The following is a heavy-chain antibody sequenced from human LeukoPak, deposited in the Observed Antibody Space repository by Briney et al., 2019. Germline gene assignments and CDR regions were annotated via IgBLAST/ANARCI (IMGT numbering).Heavy chain of an antibody. CDR3: AITAHSGSYIDY. D-gene: IGHD1-26*01. Sequence: GGSLRFSCAASGFTFSSYGMHWVRQAPGKGLEWVAFIRYDGSNKYYADSVKGRFTISRDNSKNTLYLQMNSLRAEDTAVYYCAITAHSGSYIDYWGQGTLVTVSS. J-gene: IGHJ4*02. V-gene: IGHV3-30*02. CDR2: IRYDGSNK. CDR1: GFTFSSYG.